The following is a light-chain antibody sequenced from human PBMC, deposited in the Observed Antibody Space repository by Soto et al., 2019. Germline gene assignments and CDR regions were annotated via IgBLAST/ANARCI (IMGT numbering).Light chain of an antibody. CDR1: QSVRSY. V-gene: IGKV3-11*01. Sequence: EIVLTQSPATLSLSPGERATLSCRASQSVRSYLAWYQQTPGQAPRLLIYDASNRETGIPDRFRGSGSGTGFTLTISSLEPEDFAVYYCQQYSSSIWTFGQGTKVDIK. CDR3: QQYSSSIWT. CDR2: DAS. J-gene: IGKJ1*01.